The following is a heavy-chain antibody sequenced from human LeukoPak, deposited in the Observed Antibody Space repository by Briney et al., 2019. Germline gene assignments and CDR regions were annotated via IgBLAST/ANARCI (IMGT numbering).Heavy chain of an antibody. CDR1: GFTFSTYS. J-gene: IGHJ4*02. V-gene: IGHV3-7*01. CDR2: IKQDGSEK. Sequence: PGGSLRLSCAASGFTFSTYSMNWVRQAPGKGLEWVANIKQDGSEKYYVDSVKGRFTISRGNAKSSLFLQMNSLRAEDTAVYYCARDTRTFDYWGQGTLVTVSS. CDR3: ARDTRTFDY. D-gene: IGHD1-26*01.